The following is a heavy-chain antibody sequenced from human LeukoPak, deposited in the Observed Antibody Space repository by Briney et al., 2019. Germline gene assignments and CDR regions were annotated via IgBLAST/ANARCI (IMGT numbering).Heavy chain of an antibody. V-gene: IGHV3-23*01. CDR2: ISGSGGST. D-gene: IGHD3-3*01. CDR1: GFTFSSYA. J-gene: IGHJ4*02. CDR3: AKDRLEVLGGDYVDY. Sequence: GGSLRLSCAASGFTFSSYAMSWVRQAPGKGLEWVSAISGSGGSTYYADSVKGRFTISRDNSKNTLYLQMNSLRAEDTAVYYCAKDRLEVLGGDYVDYWGQGTLVTVSS.